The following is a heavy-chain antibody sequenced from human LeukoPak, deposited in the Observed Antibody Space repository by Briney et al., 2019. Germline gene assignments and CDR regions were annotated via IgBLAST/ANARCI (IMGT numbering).Heavy chain of an antibody. Sequence: GRSLRLSCAASGFTFSSYAMHWVRQAPGKGLEWVAVISYDGSNKYYADSVKGRFTISRDNSKNTLYLQMNSLIAEDTAIYYCAKDDDWLRFEHWGRGTPVSVSS. D-gene: IGHD5-12*01. CDR1: GFTFSSYA. CDR2: ISYDGSNK. CDR3: AKDDDWLRFEH. J-gene: IGHJ4*02. V-gene: IGHV3-30*04.